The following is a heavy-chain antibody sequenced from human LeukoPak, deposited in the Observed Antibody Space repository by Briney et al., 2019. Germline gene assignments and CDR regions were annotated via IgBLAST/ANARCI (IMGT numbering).Heavy chain of an antibody. J-gene: IGHJ4*02. Sequence: PGGSLRLSCAASGFTFSSYAMNWVRLAPGKGLEWVSGISGSGDNTYYADSVKGRFTISRDNSKNTLYLQMNSLRAEDTAVYYCAKVRSGDIAAALNYWGQGTLVPVSS. V-gene: IGHV3-23*01. CDR2: ISGSGDNT. CDR3: AKVRSGDIAAALNY. D-gene: IGHD6-13*01. CDR1: GFTFSSYA.